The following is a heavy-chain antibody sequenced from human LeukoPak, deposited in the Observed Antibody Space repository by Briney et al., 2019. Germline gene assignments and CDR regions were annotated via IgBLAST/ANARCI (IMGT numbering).Heavy chain of an antibody. V-gene: IGHV1-2*06. D-gene: IGHD2-8*01. J-gene: IGHJ6*03. Sequence: ASVKVSCKASGYTFTGYYMHWVRQAPGQGLEWMGRNNPNSGDSNYSQKFQGRVTMTRDTSISTAYMEMSRLTFDDTAVYYCARSARHCNNGVCFTDYYIDLWGKGTTVIVSS. CDR1: GYTFTGYY. CDR3: ARSARHCNNGVCFTDYYIDL. CDR2: NNPNSGDS.